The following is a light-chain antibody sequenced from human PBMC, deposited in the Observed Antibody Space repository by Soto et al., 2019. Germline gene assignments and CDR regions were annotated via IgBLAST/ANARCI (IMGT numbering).Light chain of an antibody. CDR1: SSNIGSNT. J-gene: IGLJ1*01. CDR3: AAWDGSLKGYV. Sequence: QAVVTQPPSASGTPGQRVTISCSGSSSNIGSNTVNWFQQLPGTAPKLLISTNNQRPSGVPDRFSGSKSGTSASLAISGLQSEDEADYYCAAWDGSLKGYVFGTGTKLTVL. CDR2: TNN. V-gene: IGLV1-44*01.